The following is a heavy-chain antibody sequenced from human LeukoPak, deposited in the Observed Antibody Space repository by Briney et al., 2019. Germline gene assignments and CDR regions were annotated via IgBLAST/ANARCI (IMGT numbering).Heavy chain of an antibody. Sequence: PSETLSLTCTVSGGSISGSSYYWGWIRQPPGKGLEWIGSVYYSGSTYYNPSLKSRVTISVDTSKNQFSLKLSSVTAADTAVYHCARDGEYRIAYYWGQGTLVTVSS. CDR1: GGSISGSSYY. D-gene: IGHD6-6*01. CDR3: ARDGEYRIAYY. J-gene: IGHJ4*02. V-gene: IGHV4-39*07. CDR2: VYYSGST.